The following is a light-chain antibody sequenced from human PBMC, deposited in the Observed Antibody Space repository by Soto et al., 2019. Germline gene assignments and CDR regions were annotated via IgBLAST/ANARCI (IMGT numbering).Light chain of an antibody. CDR2: GAA. Sequence: VGTQSGGSGSLTPRERGTLCRRDSQSVSSSYLAWYQQKPGQSPMLLIFGAATRAADIPDRFSGSGSGTDFTLTISRLQPEDFAVYYCQQYGSSPFTFGPGTKVDI. CDR3: QQYGSSPFT. V-gene: IGKV3-20*01. CDR1: QSVSSSY. J-gene: IGKJ3*01.